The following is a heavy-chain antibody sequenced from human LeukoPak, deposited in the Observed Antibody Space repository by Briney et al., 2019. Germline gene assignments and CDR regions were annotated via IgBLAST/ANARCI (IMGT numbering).Heavy chain of an antibody. CDR2: ISYDGSNK. J-gene: IGHJ4*02. CDR1: GFTFSSYG. Sequence: PGGSLRLSCAASGFTFSSYGMHWVRQAPGKGLEWVAVISYDGSNKYYADSVKGRFTISRDNSKNTLYLQMNSLRAEDTAVYYCANTLGCSGGSCYSRVDYWGQGTLVTVSS. V-gene: IGHV3-30*18. CDR3: ANTLGCSGGSCYSRVDY. D-gene: IGHD2-15*01.